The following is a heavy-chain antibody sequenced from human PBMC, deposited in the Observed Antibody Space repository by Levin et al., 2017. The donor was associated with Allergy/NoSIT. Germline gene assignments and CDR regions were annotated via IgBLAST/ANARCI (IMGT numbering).Heavy chain of an antibody. CDR3: ARDRSSRYFDL. Sequence: PGGSLRLSCAASGFTFSNYGMHWVRQAPGKGLEWVAVMYYDGSRRYYADSVKGRFTISRDNPRNTLYLQMNSLRAEDTALYYCARDRSSRYFDLWGRGTLVTVSS. D-gene: IGHD6-13*01. J-gene: IGHJ2*01. V-gene: IGHV3-33*01. CDR1: GFTFSNYG. CDR2: MYYDGSRR.